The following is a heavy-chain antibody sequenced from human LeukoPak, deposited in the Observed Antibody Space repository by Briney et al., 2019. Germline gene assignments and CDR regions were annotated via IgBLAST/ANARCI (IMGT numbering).Heavy chain of an antibody. V-gene: IGHV1-2*02. D-gene: IGHD1-7*01. J-gene: IGHJ4*02. CDR2: INPNSGGT. CDR3: ARVPLPTGTTTLIYY. CDR1: GYTFTDYY. Sequence: ASVKVSCKASGYTFTDYYIHWVRQAPGQGLEWMGWINPNSGGTNYAQKFQGRVTMTRDTSISTAYMELSRLISDDTAVYYCARVPLPTGTTTLIYYWGQGTLVTVSS.